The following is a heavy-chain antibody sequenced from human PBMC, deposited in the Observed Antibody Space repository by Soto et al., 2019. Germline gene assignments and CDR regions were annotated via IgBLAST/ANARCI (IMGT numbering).Heavy chain of an antibody. D-gene: IGHD6-19*01. V-gene: IGHV1-24*01. J-gene: IGHJ4*02. CDR1: GYTLTELS. CDR2: FDPEDGET. Sequence: QVQLVQSGAEVKKPGASVKVSCKVSGYTLTELSMHWVRQAPGKGLEWMGGFDPEDGETIYAQKFQGRVTMTEDTSTDTAYMELSSLRSEDTAVYYCATVVRKQWLPHLHFDYWGQGTLVTVSS. CDR3: ATVVRKQWLPHLHFDY.